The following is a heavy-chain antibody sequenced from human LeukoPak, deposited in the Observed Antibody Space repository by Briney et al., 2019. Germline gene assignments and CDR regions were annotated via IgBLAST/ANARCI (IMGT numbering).Heavy chain of an antibody. CDR2: ISAYNGNT. CDR1: GYTFTSYG. J-gene: IGHJ5*02. D-gene: IGHD3-10*01. V-gene: IGHV1-18*01. CDR3: ARVRMVRGVIGWFDP. Sequence: ASVKVSCKASGYTFTSYGISWVRQAPGQGLEWMGWISAYNGNTNYAQKLQGRVTMTTDTSTSTAYMELSRLRSDDTAVYYCARVRMVRGVIGWFDPWGQGTLVTVSS.